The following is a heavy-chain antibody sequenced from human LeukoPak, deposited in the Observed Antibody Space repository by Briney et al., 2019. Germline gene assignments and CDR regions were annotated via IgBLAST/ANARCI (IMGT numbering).Heavy chain of an antibody. Sequence: SETLSLTCTVSDYSVSSGYFWGWIRQPPGKGLEWIGSIYHSGNTHYNPSLKSRVTISVDTSKNQFSLKLSSVTAADTAVYYCARVDFWSGYNKFDYWGQGTLVTVSS. J-gene: IGHJ4*02. CDR2: IYHSGNT. V-gene: IGHV4-38-2*02. CDR3: ARVDFWSGYNKFDY. D-gene: IGHD3-3*01. CDR1: DYSVSSGYF.